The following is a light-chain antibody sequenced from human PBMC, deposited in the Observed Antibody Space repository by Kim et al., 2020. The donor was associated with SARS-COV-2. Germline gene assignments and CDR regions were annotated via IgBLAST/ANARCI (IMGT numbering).Light chain of an antibody. CDR2: DAS. V-gene: IGKV3-15*01. Sequence: VPPGERATLSCRASHRISTNLAWYQHRPGQAPRLLLYDASTGATDIPSRFSGGGSGTEFTLTISSLQSEDFGLYYCQQYNDWPWTFGQGTKVDIK. CDR1: HRISTN. J-gene: IGKJ1*01. CDR3: QQYNDWPWT.